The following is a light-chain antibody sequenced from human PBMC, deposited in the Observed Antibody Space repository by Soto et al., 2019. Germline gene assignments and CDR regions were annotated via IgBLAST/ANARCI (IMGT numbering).Light chain of an antibody. J-gene: IGKJ2*02. V-gene: IGKV1-33*01. CDR2: DAS. CDR3: QQYDNFPRT. CDR1: RDISNY. Sequence: DIQMTQSPSSLSASVGDRVTITCQASRDISNYLNWYQQKPGKAPKLLIYDASNLETGVPSRFGGSGSGTAFTFTITSLQPEDIATYYCQQYDNFPRTFGEGTKLEIK.